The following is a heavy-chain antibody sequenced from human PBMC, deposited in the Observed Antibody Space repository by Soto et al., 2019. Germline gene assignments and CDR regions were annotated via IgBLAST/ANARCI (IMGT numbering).Heavy chain of an antibody. J-gene: IGHJ5*02. CDR1: GFTFSSYA. D-gene: IGHD6-13*01. CDR2: ISGSGGST. CDR3: AKDARRQQLINWFDP. Sequence: EVQLLESGGGLVQPGGSLRLSCAASGFTFSSYAMSWVRQAPGKGLEWVSAISGSGGSTYYADSVKGRFTISRDNSKNTLYLQIKRLRAEDTAVYYCAKDARRQQLINWFDPWGQGTLVTVSS. V-gene: IGHV3-23*01.